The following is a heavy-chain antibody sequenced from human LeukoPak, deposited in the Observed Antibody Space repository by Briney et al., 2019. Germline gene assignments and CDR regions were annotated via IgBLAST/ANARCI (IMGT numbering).Heavy chain of an antibody. CDR1: GGSISSSNYY. V-gene: IGHV4-61*01. J-gene: IGHJ4*02. D-gene: IGHD1-1*01. Sequence: SETLSLTCTVSGGSISSSNYYWSWLRQPPGKGLEWIGYIYQSGSTDYNPSLKSRVTISVDTSKNQFSLKLSSVTAANTAVYYCVRDRELAYWGQGILVTVSS. CDR3: VRDRELAY. CDR2: IYQSGST.